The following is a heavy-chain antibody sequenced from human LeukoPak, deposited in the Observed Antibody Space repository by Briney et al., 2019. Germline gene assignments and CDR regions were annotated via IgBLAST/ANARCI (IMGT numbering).Heavy chain of an antibody. V-gene: IGHV1-18*01. J-gene: IGHJ3*02. D-gene: IGHD3-10*01. Sequence: ASVKVSCKASGYTFTSYGISWVRQAPGQGLEWMGWISAYNGNTNYAQKLQGRVTMTTDTSTSTAYMELRSLRSDDTAMYYCAKDMRGSGSTKAFDIWGQGTMVTVSS. CDR1: GYTFTSYG. CDR3: AKDMRGSGSTKAFDI. CDR2: ISAYNGNT.